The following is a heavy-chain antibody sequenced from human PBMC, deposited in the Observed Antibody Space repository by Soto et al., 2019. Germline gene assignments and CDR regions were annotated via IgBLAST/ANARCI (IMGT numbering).Heavy chain of an antibody. D-gene: IGHD2-2*01. J-gene: IGHJ6*02. CDR1: GGTFSSYA. V-gene: IGHV1-69*01. CDR2: IIPIFGTA. CDR3: ARGEAEDIVVVPAAHYYYCMDV. Sequence: QVQLVQSGAEVKKPGSSVKVSCKASGGTFSSYAISWVRQAPEQGLEWMGGIIPIFGTANYAQKFQGRVTITADESTSTAYMELSSLRSEDTAVYYCARGEAEDIVVVPAAHYYYCMDVWGQGTTVTVAS.